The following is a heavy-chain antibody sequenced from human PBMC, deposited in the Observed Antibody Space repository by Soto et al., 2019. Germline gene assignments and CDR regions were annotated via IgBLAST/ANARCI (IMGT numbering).Heavy chain of an antibody. V-gene: IGHV3-11*01. CDR2: ISTGGSAI. D-gene: IGHD6-25*01. J-gene: IGHJ4*02. CDR1: RFTFNDYY. Sequence: GGSLRLSCAASRFTFNDYYMSWIRQAPGKGLEWVSYISTGGSAIYYADSVRGRFTISRDSAKNSLYLQMNSLRAEDTAVYYCARGPLAATDVAQPGFDYWGQGXLVTVSS. CDR3: ARGPLAATDVAQPGFDY.